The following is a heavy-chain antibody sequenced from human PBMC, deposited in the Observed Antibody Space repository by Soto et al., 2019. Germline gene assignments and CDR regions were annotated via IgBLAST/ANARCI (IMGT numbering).Heavy chain of an antibody. CDR3: ARGGYSSPWFDP. Sequence: SETLSLTCTVSGGSISSGGYYWSWIRQHPGKGLEWIGYIYYSGSTHYNPSLKSRVTISVDTSKNQFSLKLSSVTAADTAVYYCARGGYSSPWFDPWGQGTLVTVSS. J-gene: IGHJ5*02. V-gene: IGHV4-31*03. CDR1: GGSISSGGYY. CDR2: IYYSGST. D-gene: IGHD6-13*01.